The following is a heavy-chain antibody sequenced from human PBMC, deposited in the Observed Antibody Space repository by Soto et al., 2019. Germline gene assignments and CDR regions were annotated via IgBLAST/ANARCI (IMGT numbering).Heavy chain of an antibody. CDR3: AKVGPWWPMEYYYGMDV. J-gene: IGHJ6*02. D-gene: IGHD2-8*02. CDR2: ISGSGGST. V-gene: IGHV3-23*01. CDR1: VFTFSSYA. Sequence: PGGSLRLSCASSVFTFSSYAMSWVRHSPGKGLEWVSAISGSGGSTYYADSVKGRFTISRDNSKNTLYLQMNSLRAEDTAVYYCAKVGPWWPMEYYYGMDVWGQGTTVIVSS.